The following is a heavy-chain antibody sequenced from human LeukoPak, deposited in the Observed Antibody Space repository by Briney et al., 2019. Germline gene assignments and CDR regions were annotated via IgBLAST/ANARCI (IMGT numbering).Heavy chain of an antibody. CDR1: GYSISSGGYY. CDR2: IYYSGST. V-gene: IGHV4-31*03. J-gene: IGHJ3*02. CDR3: ASADYDMAFDI. Sequence: SETLSLTCTVSGYSISSGGYYWSWIRQHPGKGLEWIGYIYYSGSTDYNPSLKSRFTMSVDTSKNQFSLKLSSVTAADTAVYYCASADYDMAFDIWGQGTMVTVSS. D-gene: IGHD3-9*01.